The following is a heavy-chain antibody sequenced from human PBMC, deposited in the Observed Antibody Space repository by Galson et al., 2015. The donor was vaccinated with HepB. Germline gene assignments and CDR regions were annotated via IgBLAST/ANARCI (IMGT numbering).Heavy chain of an antibody. CDR3: ARDRELTIAARPDFFDY. CDR1: GFTFSIYS. Sequence: SLRLSCAASGFTFSIYSMNWVRQAPGKGLEWVSYISSSSSTIYYADSVRGRFTISRDNAKNSLYLQMNSLRDEDTAVYYCARDRELTIAARPDFFDYWGQGTLVTVSS. V-gene: IGHV3-48*02. J-gene: IGHJ4*02. D-gene: IGHD6-6*01. CDR2: ISSSSSTI.